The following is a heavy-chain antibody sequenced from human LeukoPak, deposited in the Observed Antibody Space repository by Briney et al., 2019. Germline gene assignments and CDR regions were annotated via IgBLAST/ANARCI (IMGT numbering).Heavy chain of an antibody. CDR1: GDSISSGDYY. Sequence: PSETLSLTCSVSGDSISSGDYYWSWIRQPPGKGLEWIGYIYYSGSTYYNPSLESRVTISVDTSKNQFSLKLSSVTAADTAVYYCARDPGDRFDYWGQGTLVTVSS. V-gene: IGHV4-30-4*01. CDR2: IYYSGST. J-gene: IGHJ4*02. D-gene: IGHD4-17*01. CDR3: ARDPGDRFDY.